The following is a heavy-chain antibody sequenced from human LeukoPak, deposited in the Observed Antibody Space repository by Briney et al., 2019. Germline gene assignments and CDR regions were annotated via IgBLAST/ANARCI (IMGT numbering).Heavy chain of an antibody. CDR3: ARREYTYGQYYFDY. CDR1: GFSFSSYE. Sequence: GGSLRLSCAASGFSFSSYEMNWVRQAPGKGLEYVSGISSNGGNRYYGNSVKGRFTISRDNSKNTLYLQMGSLRAEDMAVYYCARREYTYGQYYFDYWGQGTLVTVSS. D-gene: IGHD5-18*01. V-gene: IGHV3-64*01. CDR2: ISSNGGNR. J-gene: IGHJ4*02.